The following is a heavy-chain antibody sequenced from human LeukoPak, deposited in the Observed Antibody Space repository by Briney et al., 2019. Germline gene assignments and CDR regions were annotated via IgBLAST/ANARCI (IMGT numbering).Heavy chain of an antibody. CDR3: ARGGSHYDSSGYYPYYYYGMDV. CDR2: IYHSGST. V-gene: IGHV4-38-2*02. CDR1: GGSISSYY. D-gene: IGHD3-22*01. J-gene: IGHJ6*02. Sequence: SETLSLTCTVSGGSISSYYWGWIRQPPGKGLEWIGSIYHSGSTYYNPSLKSRVTISVDTSKNQFSLKLSSVTAADTAVYYCARGGSHYDSSGYYPYYYYGMDVWGQGTTVTVSS.